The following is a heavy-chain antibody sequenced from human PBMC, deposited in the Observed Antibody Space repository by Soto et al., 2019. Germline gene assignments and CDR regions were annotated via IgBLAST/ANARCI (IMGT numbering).Heavy chain of an antibody. CDR3: ARSGDTFGGVV. J-gene: IGHJ4*02. CDR1: GVSMADYY. Sequence: PSETLSLTCTVSGVSMADYYGSWIRQSPGKGLEHIGSLYYSGSILYNPSLKRRVSISIDTSINQFSLKLSSMTAADTANYYCARSGDTFGGVVWGQGILVTVSS. V-gene: IGHV4-59*12. CDR2: LYYSGSI. D-gene: IGHD3-16*01.